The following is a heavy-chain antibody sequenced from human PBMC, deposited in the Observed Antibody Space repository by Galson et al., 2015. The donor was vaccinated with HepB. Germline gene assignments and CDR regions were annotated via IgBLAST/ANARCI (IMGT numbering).Heavy chain of an antibody. D-gene: IGHD2-21*01. J-gene: IGHJ3*02. V-gene: IGHV3-23*01. Sequence: SLRFSCAASGFTFSSYAMSWVRQAPGKGLEWVSAISGSGGSTYYADSVKGRFTISRDNSKNTLYLQMNSLRAEDTAVYYCAKDRGGRLWWSSFDIWGQGTMVTVSS. CDR3: AKDRGGRLWWSSFDI. CDR2: ISGSGGST. CDR1: GFTFSSYA.